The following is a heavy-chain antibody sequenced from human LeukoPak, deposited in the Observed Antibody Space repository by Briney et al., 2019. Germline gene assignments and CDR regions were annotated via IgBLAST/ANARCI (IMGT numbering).Heavy chain of an antibody. CDR2: INPTGGST. V-gene: IGHV1-46*01. J-gene: IGHJ5*02. CDR1: GYTFTGYY. CDR3: ARDLRKAASFDP. Sequence: ASVKVSCKASGYTFTGYYMHWVRQAPGQGLEWMGLINPTGGSTGYAQKFQGRVTMTRDMSTSTDYMELSSLRSDDAAVYYCARDLRKAASFDPWGQGTLVTVSS.